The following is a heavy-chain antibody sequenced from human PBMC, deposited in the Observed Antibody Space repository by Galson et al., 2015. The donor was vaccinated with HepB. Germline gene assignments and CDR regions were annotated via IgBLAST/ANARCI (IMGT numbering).Heavy chain of an antibody. CDR3: TRGYGRYYYYMGV. Sequence: TLSLTCTVSGGSITSGTYYWSWVRQPAGKGLEWIGRIYPGASTNYNPSLKSRLIMSVDMSKNQFSLRLRSVTAADTAVYYCTRGYGRYYYYMGVWGKGTTVTVSS. J-gene: IGHJ6*03. V-gene: IGHV4-61*02. CDR1: GGSITSGTYY. D-gene: IGHD4-17*01. CDR2: IYPGAST.